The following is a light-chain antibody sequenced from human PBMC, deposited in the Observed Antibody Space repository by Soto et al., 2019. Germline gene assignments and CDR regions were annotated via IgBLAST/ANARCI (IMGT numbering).Light chain of an antibody. CDR3: SSYRANSKEV. J-gene: IGLJ1*01. V-gene: IGLV2-14*01. CDR2: EVS. CDR1: SSGIGTFKY. Sequence: QSALAQPASVSGSPGQSITVSCSGTSSGIGTFKYVSWYQQHPGKAPKLLIYEVSVRPSGISGRFSGSKSGNTASLTISTLRSEDEADYYCSSYRANSKEVFGTGTKVTVL.